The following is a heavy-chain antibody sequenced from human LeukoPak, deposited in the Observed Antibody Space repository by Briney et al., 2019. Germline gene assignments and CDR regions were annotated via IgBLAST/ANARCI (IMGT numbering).Heavy chain of an antibody. J-gene: IGHJ4*02. CDR2: ISADGGST. CDR1: GLTFDDSA. CDR3: AKESGKFDY. V-gene: IGHV3-43*02. Sequence: GGSLRLSCVASGLTFDDSAMHWVRQAPGKGLEWVSLISADGGSTFSADSVKGRFSISRDNSKNFLYLQMNSLRSEDTAMYYCAKESGKFDYWGQGTLVAVSS.